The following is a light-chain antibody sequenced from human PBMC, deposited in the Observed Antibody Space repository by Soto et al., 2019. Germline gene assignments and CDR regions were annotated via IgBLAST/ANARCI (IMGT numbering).Light chain of an antibody. V-gene: IGKV3-15*01. J-gene: IGKJ2*01. CDR3: QQYNNWYT. CDR1: QSVNSN. CDR2: GAS. Sequence: EIVMTQSPATLSVSPGERATLSCRASQSVNSNLAWYQQKPGQAPRLLIYGASTRATGIPARFSGSWSGTEFTLTISSLQSEDFAVYYCQQYNNWYTFGQGTKLEIK.